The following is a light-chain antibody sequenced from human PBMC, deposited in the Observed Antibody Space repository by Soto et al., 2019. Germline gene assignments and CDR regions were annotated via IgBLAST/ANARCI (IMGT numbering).Light chain of an antibody. Sequence: DIVMTQSPDSLAVSLGERATINCKSSQSVLYSSNNKNYLAWYQQKPGQPPKLLIYWASTRESGVPDRFSGSGSGTDFTLTISSLQAEDVAVYYCQQYYSTLFTFGPGTKVYIK. CDR2: WAS. CDR3: QQYYSTLFT. CDR1: QSVLYSSNNKNY. J-gene: IGKJ3*01. V-gene: IGKV4-1*01.